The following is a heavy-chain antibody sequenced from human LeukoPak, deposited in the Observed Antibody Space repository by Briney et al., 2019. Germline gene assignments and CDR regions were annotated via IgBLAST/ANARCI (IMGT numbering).Heavy chain of an antibody. J-gene: IGHJ4*02. Sequence: ASVKVSCKASGYTFTSYHINWVRQATGQGLEWMGWMNPNSGNTGYAQKFQGRVTITRSTSISTAYREASSLRPEDTAMYYCAREGGGITGTTGVVDYWGQGTLVTVPS. D-gene: IGHD1-20*01. CDR1: GYTFTSYH. V-gene: IGHV1-8*01. CDR3: AREGGGITGTTGVVDY. CDR2: MNPNSGNT.